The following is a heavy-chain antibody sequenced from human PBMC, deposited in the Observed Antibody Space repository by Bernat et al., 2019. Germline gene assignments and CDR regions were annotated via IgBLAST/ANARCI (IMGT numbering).Heavy chain of an antibody. Sequence: QVQLVESGGGVVQPGTSLRLSCAASGFTFSSYAVHWVRQAPGKGLEWVAVISYDGSNKYYADSVKGRFTISRDNSKNTLYLQMNSLRADDTAVYYCARPGSSGWSKCLDYWGQGTLVTVSS. J-gene: IGHJ4*02. CDR2: ISYDGSNK. CDR3: ARPGSSGWSKCLDY. CDR1: GFTFSSYA. D-gene: IGHD6-19*01. V-gene: IGHV3-30*01.